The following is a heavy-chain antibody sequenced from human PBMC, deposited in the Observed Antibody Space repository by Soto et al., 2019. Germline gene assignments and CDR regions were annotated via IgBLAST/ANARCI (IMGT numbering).Heavy chain of an antibody. D-gene: IGHD3-22*01. CDR1: GFTFSDYA. J-gene: IGHJ3*02. CDR3: ARPISMIAVNDPFDI. Sequence: PGGSLRLSCAASGFTFSDYAMHWVRQAPGKGLAWVASISYEGSNTYYADSVKGRFTISRDDSKNTLYLQMSGLRVEDTAVYTCARPISMIAVNDPFDIWGQGTMVTVSS. V-gene: IGHV3-30*04. CDR2: ISYEGSNT.